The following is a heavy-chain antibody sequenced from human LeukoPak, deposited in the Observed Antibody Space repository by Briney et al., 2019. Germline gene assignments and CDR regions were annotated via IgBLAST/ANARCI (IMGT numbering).Heavy chain of an antibody. Sequence: GGSLRLSCAASGFTFSSYSMNWVRQAPGKGLEWVAVISYDGSNKYYADSVKGRFTISRDNSKDTLYLQMNSLRAEDTAVYYCAKGRLLWFGELSPGAFDIWGQGTMVTVSS. D-gene: IGHD3-10*01. CDR1: GFTFSSYS. V-gene: IGHV3-30*18. CDR3: AKGRLLWFGELSPGAFDI. J-gene: IGHJ3*02. CDR2: ISYDGSNK.